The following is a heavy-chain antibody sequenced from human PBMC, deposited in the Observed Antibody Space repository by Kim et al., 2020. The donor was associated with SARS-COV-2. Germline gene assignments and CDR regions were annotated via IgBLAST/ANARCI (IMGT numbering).Heavy chain of an antibody. D-gene: IGHD2-2*01. V-gene: IGHV3-7*03. Sequence: GGSLRLSCVVSGFTFSHSWMVWVRQAPGKGLEWVANIEGDGGERNYVDSVKGRFTISRDNVRNSLYLQMDSLRAEDSAVYYCARDIGYDTFDSWGQGTLVTVS. CDR3: ARDIGYDTFDS. CDR2: IEGDGGER. CDR1: GFTFSHSW. J-gene: IGHJ4*02.